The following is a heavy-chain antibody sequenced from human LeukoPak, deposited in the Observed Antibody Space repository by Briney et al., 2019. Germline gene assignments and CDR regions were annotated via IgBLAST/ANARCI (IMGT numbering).Heavy chain of an antibody. CDR1: GGSFSGYY. D-gene: IGHD3-22*01. Sequence: SETLSLTCAVYGGSFSGYYWSWIRQPPGKGLEWIGEINHSGSTNYNPSLKSRVTISVDTSKNQFSLKLSSVTAADTAVYYCAKDNNYYDRLEIGAISYLNYWGQGTLVTVSS. CDR3: AKDNNYYDRLEIGAISYLNY. J-gene: IGHJ4*02. CDR2: INHSGST. V-gene: IGHV4-34*01.